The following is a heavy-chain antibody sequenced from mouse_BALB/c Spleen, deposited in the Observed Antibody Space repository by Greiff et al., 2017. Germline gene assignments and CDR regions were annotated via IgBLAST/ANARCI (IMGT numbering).Heavy chain of an antibody. Sequence: DVKLVESGGGLVQPGGSRKLSCAASGFTFSSFGMHWVRQAPEKGLEWVAYISSGSSTIYYADTVKGRFTISRDNPKNTLFLQMTSLRSEDTAMYYCARRGDYGEGGAMDYWGQGTSVTVSS. CDR2: ISSGSSTI. CDR3: ARRGDYGEGGAMDY. CDR1: GFTFSSFG. V-gene: IGHV5-17*02. J-gene: IGHJ4*01. D-gene: IGHD2-4*01.